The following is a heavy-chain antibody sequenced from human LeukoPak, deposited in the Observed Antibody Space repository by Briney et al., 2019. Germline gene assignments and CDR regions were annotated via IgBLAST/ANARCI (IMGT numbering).Heavy chain of an antibody. Sequence: ASVKVSCKASGYMFIGYYIHWVRQAPGQGLEWLGWINLNSGGTSYAQKFQGRVTMTRDTSISTAYMDLRSLTSDDTAVYYCARTSAMDYWGQGTLVTVSS. CDR2: INLNSGGT. V-gene: IGHV1-2*02. J-gene: IGHJ4*02. CDR3: ARTSAMDY. CDR1: GYMFIGYY. D-gene: IGHD2-2*01.